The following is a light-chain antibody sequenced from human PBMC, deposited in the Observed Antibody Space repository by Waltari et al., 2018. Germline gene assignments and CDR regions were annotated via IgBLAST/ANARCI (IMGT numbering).Light chain of an antibody. J-gene: IGLJ3*02. CDR3: GTWDTSLSVVV. CDR1: TSNVGNNY. V-gene: IGLV1-51*01. Sequence: QSVLTQPPSVSAAPGQKVTIPCSGSTSNVGNNYVSWYQQFPGTAPKLLIFDNNDRPSGIPDRFSGSKSGTSATLGVTGLQTGDEADYYCGTWDTSLSVVVLGGGTRLTVL. CDR2: DNN.